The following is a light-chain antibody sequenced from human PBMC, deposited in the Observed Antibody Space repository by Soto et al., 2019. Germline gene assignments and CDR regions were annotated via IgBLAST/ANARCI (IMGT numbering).Light chain of an antibody. V-gene: IGLV2-14*01. J-gene: IGLJ1*01. CDR3: SSYTSSSTLYV. CDR2: DVS. CDR1: SSDVGGYNY. Sequence: QSALTQPASVSGSPGQSITISCTGTSSDVGGYNYVSWYQQHLGKAPKLMIYDVSNRPSGVSNRFSGSKSGNTASLTISGLQAEDEADYYCSSYTSSSTLYVFGTGTKVTV.